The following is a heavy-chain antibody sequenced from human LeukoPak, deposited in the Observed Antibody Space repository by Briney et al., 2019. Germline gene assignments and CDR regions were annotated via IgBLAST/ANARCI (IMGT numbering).Heavy chain of an antibody. CDR2: FGTRSTSV. CDR3: AREVSEGFDF. Sequence: GGSLRLSCTASGFTFSGYSMNWIRQAPGKGLEWVSSFGTRSTSVYRVGSVKGRFAISRDNAKNSLYLQMNSLRAEDTALYYCAREVSEGFDFWGQGTLVTVSS. V-gene: IGHV3-21*01. D-gene: IGHD3-22*01. J-gene: IGHJ4*02. CDR1: GFTFSGYS.